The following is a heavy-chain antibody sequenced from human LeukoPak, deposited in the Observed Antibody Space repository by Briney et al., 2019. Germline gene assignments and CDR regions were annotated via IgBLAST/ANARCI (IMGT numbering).Heavy chain of an antibody. V-gene: IGHV4-4*02. Sequence: GSLRLSCAASEFTFTNYALSWVRQPPGKGLEWIGEIYHSGSTNYNPSLKSRVTISVDKSKNQFSLKLSSVTAADTAVYYCARDPTNPYPGIAVAGTDYWGQGTLVTVSS. CDR3: ARDPTNPYPGIAVAGTDY. J-gene: IGHJ4*02. CDR2: IYHSGST. D-gene: IGHD6-19*01. CDR1: EFTFTNYAL.